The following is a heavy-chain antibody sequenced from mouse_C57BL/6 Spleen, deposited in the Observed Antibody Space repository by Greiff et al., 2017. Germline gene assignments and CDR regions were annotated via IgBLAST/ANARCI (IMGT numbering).Heavy chain of an antibody. Sequence: QVQLQQPGAELVKPGASVKLSCKASGYTFTSYWMHWVKQRPGQGLEWIGMIHPNSGSTNYNEKFKRKATLTVDKSSSTDYMQLSSLTSEDSAVYDCAREGDITTVVARYYEVWGTGTTVTVSS. CDR3: AREGDITTVVARYYEV. CDR2: IHPNSGST. CDR1: GYTFTSYW. V-gene: IGHV1-64*01. D-gene: IGHD1-1*01. J-gene: IGHJ1*03.